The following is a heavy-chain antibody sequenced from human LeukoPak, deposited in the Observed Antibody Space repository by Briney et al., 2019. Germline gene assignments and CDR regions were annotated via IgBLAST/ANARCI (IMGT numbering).Heavy chain of an antibody. CDR2: INPSGGST. D-gene: IGHD2-2*01. CDR1: GYTFTSYY. V-gene: IGHV1-46*01. J-gene: IGHJ4*02. CDR3: ARAGIVVVPAAMPPGY. Sequence: PGASVKVSCKASGYTFTSYYMHWVRQSPGPGPEWMGIINPSGGSTSYAQKFQGRVTMTRDTSTSTVYMELSSLRSEDTAVYYCARAGIVVVPAAMPPGYWGQGTLVTVSS.